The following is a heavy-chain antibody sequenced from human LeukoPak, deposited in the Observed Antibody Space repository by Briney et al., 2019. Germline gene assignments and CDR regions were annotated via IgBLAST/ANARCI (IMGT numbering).Heavy chain of an antibody. CDR2: ISSSSSYI. CDR1: GFTFSSYS. Sequence: PGGSLRLSCAASGFTFSSYSMNWVRQAPGKGLEWVSSISSSSSYIYYADSVKGRFTISRDNAKNSLYLQMNSLRAEDTAMYYCARDSGVYYYDSSGSGAFDIWGQGTMVTVSS. J-gene: IGHJ3*02. CDR3: ARDSGVYYYDSSGSGAFDI. V-gene: IGHV3-21*01. D-gene: IGHD3-22*01.